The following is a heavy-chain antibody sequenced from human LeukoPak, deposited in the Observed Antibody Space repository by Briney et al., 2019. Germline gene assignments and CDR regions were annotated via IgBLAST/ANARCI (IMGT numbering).Heavy chain of an antibody. Sequence: GGSLRLSCAASGFNFGNAWMYWVRQAPGKGLEWVSSINGNGGGSYYIDSVKGRFTVSRDNSKNTLYLQMNSLRAEDTAVYYCAKPYYYDSSGCDYWGQGTLVTVSS. CDR1: GFNFGNAW. CDR3: AKPYYYDSSGCDY. CDR2: INGNGGGS. J-gene: IGHJ4*02. V-gene: IGHV3-23*01. D-gene: IGHD3-22*01.